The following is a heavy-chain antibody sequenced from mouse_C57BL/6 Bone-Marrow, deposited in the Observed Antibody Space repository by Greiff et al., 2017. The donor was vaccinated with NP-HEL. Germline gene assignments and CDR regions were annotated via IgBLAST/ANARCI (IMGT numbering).Heavy chain of an antibody. Sequence: VQLQQPGAELVKPGASVKLSCKASGYTFTSYGISWVKQRTGQGLEWIGEIYPRSGNTYYNEKFKGKATLTADKSSSTAYMELRSLTSEDSAVYFCARCAYGSSYGYWYFDVWGTGTTVTVSS. V-gene: IGHV1-81*01. J-gene: IGHJ1*03. CDR3: ARCAYGSSYGYWYFDV. D-gene: IGHD1-1*01. CDR1: GYTFTSYG. CDR2: IYPRSGNT.